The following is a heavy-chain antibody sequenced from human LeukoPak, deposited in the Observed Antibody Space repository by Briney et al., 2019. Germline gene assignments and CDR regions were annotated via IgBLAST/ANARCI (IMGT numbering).Heavy chain of an antibody. J-gene: IGHJ5*02. CDR1: GGTFSSYA. CDR3: ARVSSSWVNGRDWFDP. Sequence: VASVKVSCKASGGTFSSYAISWVRQAPGQGLEWMGRIIPIFGIANYAQKFQGRVTITADESTSTAYMELSSLRSEDTAVYYCARVSSSWVNGRDWFDPWGQGTLVTVSS. V-gene: IGHV1-69*13. CDR2: IIPIFGIA. D-gene: IGHD6-13*01.